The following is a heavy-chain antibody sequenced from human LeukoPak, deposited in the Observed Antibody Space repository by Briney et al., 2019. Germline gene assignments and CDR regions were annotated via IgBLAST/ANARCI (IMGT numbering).Heavy chain of an antibody. D-gene: IGHD3-10*01. V-gene: IGHV1-69*01. CDR3: ATRLWFGEVNYYYYGMDV. Sequence: GTAHYAQKFQGRVTITADESTSTAYMELSSLRSEDTAVYYCATRLWFGEVNYYYYGMDVWGQGTTVTVSS. CDR2: GTA. J-gene: IGHJ6*02.